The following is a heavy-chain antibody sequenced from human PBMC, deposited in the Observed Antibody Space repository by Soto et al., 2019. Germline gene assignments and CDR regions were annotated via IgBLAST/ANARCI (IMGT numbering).Heavy chain of an antibody. CDR3: AXDRRQFPLRFLEWSSDY. J-gene: IGHJ4*02. CDR1: GYTFASYG. Sequence: ASVKVSCKASGYTFASYGIIWVRQAPGQGLEWMGWISAYNGNTNYAQKLQGRVTMTTDTSTSTAYMEVRSLRSDDTAVYYCAXDRRQFPLRFLEWSSDYWGQGTLVTVSS. V-gene: IGHV1-18*04. CDR2: ISAYNGNT. D-gene: IGHD3-3*01.